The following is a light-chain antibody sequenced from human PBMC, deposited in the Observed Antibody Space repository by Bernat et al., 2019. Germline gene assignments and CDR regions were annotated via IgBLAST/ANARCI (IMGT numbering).Light chain of an antibody. V-gene: IGLV2-14*03. CDR1: SSDVGAYNY. J-gene: IGLJ1*01. Sequence: QSALTQPASVSGSPGQSITISCTGTSSDVGAYNYVSWYQQHPGRAPKLMIYDVRDRPSGISNRFSGSKSGNTASLTISGLLAEDEADYYCSSYTSSSTVYVFGTGTKVTVL. CDR2: DVR. CDR3: SSYTSSSTVYV.